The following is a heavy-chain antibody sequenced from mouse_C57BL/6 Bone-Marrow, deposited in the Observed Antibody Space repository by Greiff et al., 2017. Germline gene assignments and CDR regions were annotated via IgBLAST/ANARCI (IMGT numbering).Heavy chain of an antibody. Sequence: EVKLEESGGGLVQPGGSLKLSCAASGFTFSDYGMHWVRQAPEKGLEWVAYISSCSSSIYYAPTLKGRFPISRDHAKNTLLLQMTSLRSEDSAMYYGARRHGCNTYYFDYWGQGTTLTVSS. D-gene: IGHD1-1*02. CDR3: ARRHGCNTYYFDY. CDR1: GFTFSDYG. V-gene: IGHV5-17*01. J-gene: IGHJ2*01. CDR2: ISSCSSSI.